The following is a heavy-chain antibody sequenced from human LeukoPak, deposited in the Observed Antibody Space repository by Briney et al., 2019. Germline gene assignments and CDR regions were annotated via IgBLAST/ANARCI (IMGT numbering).Heavy chain of an antibody. CDR2: IYYSGST. V-gene: IGHV4-59*01. CDR1: GGSISSYY. J-gene: IGHJ4*02. D-gene: IGHD1-26*01. Sequence: SETLSLTCTVSGGSISSYYWSWIRQPPGKGLEWIGYIYYSGSTNYNPSLKSRVTISVDTSKNQFSLKLSSVTAADTAVYYCARIVVGTIDYWGQGTLVTVSS. CDR3: ARIVVGTIDY.